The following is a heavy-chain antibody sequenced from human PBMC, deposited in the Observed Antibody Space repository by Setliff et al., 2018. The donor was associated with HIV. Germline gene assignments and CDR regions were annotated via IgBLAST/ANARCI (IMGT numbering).Heavy chain of an antibody. J-gene: IGHJ6*02. D-gene: IGHD3-9*01. CDR2: ISSSSSYI. CDR3: ARDFRRYFDYYYYGMDV. V-gene: IGHV3-21*01. Sequence: LRLSCAASGFTFSSYSMNWVRQAPGKGLEWVSSISSSSSYIYYADSVKGRFTISRDNAKNSLYLQMNSLRAEDTAVYYCARDFRRYFDYYYYGMDVWGQGTTVTVSS. CDR1: GFTFSSYS.